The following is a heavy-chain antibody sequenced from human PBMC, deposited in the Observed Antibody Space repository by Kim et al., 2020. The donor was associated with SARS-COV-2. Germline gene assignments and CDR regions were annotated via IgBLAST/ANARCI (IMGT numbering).Heavy chain of an antibody. D-gene: IGHD3-10*01. CDR1: GGSISSSSYY. V-gene: IGHV4-39*07. CDR3: AREKYYYGSGSYYPDY. J-gene: IGHJ4*02. CDR2: IYYSGST. Sequence: SETLSLTCTVSGGSISSSSYYWGWIRQPPGKGLEWIGCIYYSGSTYYNPSLKSRVTISVDTSKNQFSLNLSSVTAADTAVYYCAREKYYYGSGSYYPDYWGQGTLVTVSS.